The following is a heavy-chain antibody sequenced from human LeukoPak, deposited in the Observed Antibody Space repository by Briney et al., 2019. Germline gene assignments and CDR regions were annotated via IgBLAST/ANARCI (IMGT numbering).Heavy chain of an antibody. V-gene: IGHV4-34*01. Sequence: SETLSLTCAVYDGSFSGYYWSWIRQPPGKGLERIGEINHSGSTNYNPSLKSRVTISLDTSKSQFSLKVRYVTAADTAVYYCARDPSSGWYLKGWFDPWGQGTLVTVSS. D-gene: IGHD6-19*01. CDR1: DGSFSGYY. J-gene: IGHJ5*02. CDR3: ARDPSSGWYLKGWFDP. CDR2: INHSGST.